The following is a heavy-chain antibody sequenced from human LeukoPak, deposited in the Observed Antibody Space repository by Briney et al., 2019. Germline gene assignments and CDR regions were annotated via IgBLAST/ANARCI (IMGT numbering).Heavy chain of an antibody. J-gene: IGHJ5*02. Sequence: GGSLRLSCAVSGLIFNKYIMNWVRQAPGKGLEWVSSITGSGSFVYYADSVKGRFTISRDNAKNSLFLQMNSLRAEDTAVYYCARDSSGPWFDPWGQGTLVTVSS. CDR3: ARDSSGPWFDP. CDR1: GLIFNKYI. V-gene: IGHV3-21*01. D-gene: IGHD6-6*01. CDR2: ITGSGSFV.